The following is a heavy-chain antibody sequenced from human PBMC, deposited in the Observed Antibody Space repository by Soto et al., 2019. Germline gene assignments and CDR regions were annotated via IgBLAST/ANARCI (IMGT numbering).Heavy chain of an antibody. CDR3: AKDGRPNFDY. CDR1: GVTFSHYA. Sequence: QVQLVESGGGVVQPGRSLRLSCAASGVTFSHYAMHWVRQAPGKGLECVALMSYDGSNEYYADSVKGRFTISRDNSKNTLYLQMNSLRAEDTSVYYCAKDGRPNFDYWGQGTLFTVSS. V-gene: IGHV3-30*18. J-gene: IGHJ4*02. CDR2: MSYDGSNE.